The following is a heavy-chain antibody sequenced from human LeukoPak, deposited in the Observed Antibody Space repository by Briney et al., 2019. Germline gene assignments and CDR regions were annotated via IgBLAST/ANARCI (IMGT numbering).Heavy chain of an antibody. J-gene: IGHJ6*02. D-gene: IGHD4-11*01. CDR1: GYTFTSYG. Sequence: VASVNVSCKASGYTFTSYGISWVRQAPGQGLEWMGWISAYNGNTNYAQKLQGRVTMTTDTSTSTAYMELRSLRSDDTAVYFCAREVTHHVYYGMDVWGQGTTVTVSS. V-gene: IGHV1-18*01. CDR2: ISAYNGNT. CDR3: AREVTHHVYYGMDV.